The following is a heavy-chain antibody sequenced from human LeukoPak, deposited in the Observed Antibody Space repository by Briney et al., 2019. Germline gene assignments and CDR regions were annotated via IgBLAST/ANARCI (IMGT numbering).Heavy chain of an antibody. Sequence: GWSLRLSCEASGFSFSSYWMHWVRQAPGKGLVWVSRINSDGSRTSYADSVKGRCTISSDNAKNTLYLQMNSLRAEDTAVYYCARERVVVTAIEDCYYGMDVWGQGTTVTVS. CDR1: GFSFSSYW. CDR3: ARERVVVTAIEDCYYGMDV. J-gene: IGHJ6*02. D-gene: IGHD2-21*02. V-gene: IGHV3-74*01. CDR2: INSDGSRT.